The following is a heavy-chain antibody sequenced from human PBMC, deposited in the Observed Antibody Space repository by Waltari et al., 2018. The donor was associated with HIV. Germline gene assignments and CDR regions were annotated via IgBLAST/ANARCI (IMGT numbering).Heavy chain of an antibody. CDR2: ISTRGNTA. Sequence: EVQLLESGGGLVQPGGSLTLSCAASGFTFNSYAMYWVRQAQGKGLEWVLYISTRGNTAYYTDSVKGRFTTSRDNSRNTLYLHMASLRAEDTALYYCVKDQGSYMGWGDLWGQGTPVTVSS. V-gene: IGHV3-23*01. CDR1: GFTFNSYA. J-gene: IGHJ4*02. D-gene: IGHD1-26*01. CDR3: VKDQGSYMGWGDL.